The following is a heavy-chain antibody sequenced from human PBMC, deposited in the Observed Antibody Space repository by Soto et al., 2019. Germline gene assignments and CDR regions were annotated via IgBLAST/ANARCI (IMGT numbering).Heavy chain of an antibody. CDR2: IYHSGST. V-gene: IGHV4-30-2*01. D-gene: IGHD3-10*01. CDR1: GGSISSGGYS. J-gene: IGHJ4*02. Sequence: PSETLSLTCAVSGGSISSGGYSWSWIRQPPGKGLEWIGYIYHSGSTYYNPSLKSRVTISVDRSKNQFSLKLSSVTAADTAVYYCARGFFTGSQDAGGRDYLDVWGQGTQVTVSS. CDR3: ARGFFTGSQDAGGRDYLDV.